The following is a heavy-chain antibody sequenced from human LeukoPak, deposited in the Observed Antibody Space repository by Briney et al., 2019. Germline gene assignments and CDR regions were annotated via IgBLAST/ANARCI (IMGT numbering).Heavy chain of an antibody. CDR2: MNPNSGNT. J-gene: IGHJ4*02. Sequence: GASVKVSCKASGYTFTSYDINWVRQATGQGLEWMGWMNPNSGNTGYAQKFQGRVTITRNTSISTAYMELSSLRSDDTAVYYCARDVGGANTYDYWGQGTLVTVSS. CDR1: GYTFTSYD. V-gene: IGHV1-8*03. CDR3: ARDVGGANTYDY. D-gene: IGHD1-26*01.